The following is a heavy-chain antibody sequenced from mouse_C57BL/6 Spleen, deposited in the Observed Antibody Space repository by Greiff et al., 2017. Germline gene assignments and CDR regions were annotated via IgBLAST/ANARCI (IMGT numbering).Heavy chain of an antibody. CDR1: GYTFTSYW. J-gene: IGHJ4*01. D-gene: IGHD2-3*01. CDR3: ARSGAYDGYAMDY. Sequence: VKLQQPGAELVMPGASVKLSCKASGYTFTSYWMHWVKQRPGQGLEWIGEIDPSDSYTNYNQKFKGKSTLTVDKSSSTAYMQLSSLTSEDSAVXYCARSGAYDGYAMDYWGQGTSVTVSS. V-gene: IGHV1-69*01. CDR2: IDPSDSYT.